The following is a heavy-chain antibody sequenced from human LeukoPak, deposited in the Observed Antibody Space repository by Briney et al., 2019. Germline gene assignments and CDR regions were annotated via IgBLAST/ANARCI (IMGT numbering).Heavy chain of an antibody. CDR3: ASGGHLDW. J-gene: IGHJ4*02. CDR1: GFTFSSYA. V-gene: IGHV3-7*03. CDR2: INEDGSEK. Sequence: PGRSLRLSCAASGFTFSSYAMHWVRQAPGKGLQWVANINEDGSEKHYVDSVKGRFTISRDNAENSLYLQMNSLRAEDTAVYYCASGGHLDWWGQGALVTVAS. D-gene: IGHD3-16*01.